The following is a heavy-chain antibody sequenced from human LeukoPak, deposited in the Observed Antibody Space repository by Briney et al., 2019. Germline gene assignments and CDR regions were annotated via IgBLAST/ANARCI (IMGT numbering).Heavy chain of an antibody. J-gene: IGHJ3*02. CDR2: IYYSGST. V-gene: IGHV4-59*01. CDR3: ARAVGGYCSSTSCSNDAFDI. D-gene: IGHD2-2*01. CDR1: GGSISSYY. Sequence: SETLSLTCTVSGGSISSYYWSWIRQPPGKGLEWIGYIYYSGSTNYNPSLKSRVTISVDTSKNQFSLKLSSVTAADTAVYYCARAVGGYCSSTSCSNDAFDIWGQGTMVTVSS.